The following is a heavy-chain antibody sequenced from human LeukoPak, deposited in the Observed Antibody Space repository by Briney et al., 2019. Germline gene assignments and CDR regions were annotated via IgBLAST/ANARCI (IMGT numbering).Heavy chain of an antibody. D-gene: IGHD6-19*01. CDR1: GFSFKKYG. CDR3: AKATYQWLVNLAPFDP. Sequence: PGGSLRLSCTASGFSFKKYGIHWVRQAPGKGLEWVTFMQYGGSDKLYADSVKGRFTISRDNSKNTLYLQMNSLRAEDTAVYYCAKATYQWLVNLAPFDPWGQGTLVTVSS. CDR2: MQYGGSDK. J-gene: IGHJ5*02. V-gene: IGHV3-30*02.